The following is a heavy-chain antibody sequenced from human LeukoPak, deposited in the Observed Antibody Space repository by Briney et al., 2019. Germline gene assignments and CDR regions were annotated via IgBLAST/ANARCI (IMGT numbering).Heavy chain of an antibody. CDR3: ARERGYSSSWYTF. J-gene: IGHJ4*02. CDR2: ISSSSKTV. CDR1: GFTFSDYS. D-gene: IGHD6-13*01. V-gene: IGHV3-48*01. Sequence: GGSLRLSCAASGFTFSDYSMDWVRQAPEKGLEWVSYISSSSKTVYYADSVKGRFTISRDNARNSLYLQMNNLRAEDTAVYYWARERGYSSSWYTFWGQGTLVTVSS.